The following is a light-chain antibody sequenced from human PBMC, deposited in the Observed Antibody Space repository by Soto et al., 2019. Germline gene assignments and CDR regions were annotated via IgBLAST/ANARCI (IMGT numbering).Light chain of an antibody. CDR1: NSDIGGYTY. Sequence: QSVLTQAPAAFGSPGQSVTISCSGTNSDIGGYTYVSWYQHHPGKAPKLMIYEVSKRPSGVPDRFSGSKSGNTASLTVSGLQAEDEADYYCSSYANSNNYVFGTGTKVTVL. J-gene: IGLJ1*01. CDR2: EVS. CDR3: SSYANSNNYV. V-gene: IGLV2-8*01.